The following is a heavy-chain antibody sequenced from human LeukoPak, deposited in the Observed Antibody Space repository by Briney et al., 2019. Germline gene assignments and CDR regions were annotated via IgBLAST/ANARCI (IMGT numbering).Heavy chain of an antibody. J-gene: IGHJ4*02. Sequence: ASVKVSCKASGYTFSNYDINWVRQATGQGLEWVGWMNPNSGNTGYAQKFQGRVTMTRNTSISTAYMELSSLRSEDTAVYYCAREYGDYVINWGQGTLVTVSS. V-gene: IGHV1-8*01. CDR1: GYTFSNYD. CDR2: MNPNSGNT. D-gene: IGHD4-17*01. CDR3: AREYGDYVIN.